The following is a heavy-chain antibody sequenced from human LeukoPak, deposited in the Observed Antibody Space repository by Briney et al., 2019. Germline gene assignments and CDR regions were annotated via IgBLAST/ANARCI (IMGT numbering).Heavy chain of an antibody. V-gene: IGHV3-53*01. CDR2: LYSDGNT. CDR1: GFTVITND. Sequence: GGSLRLSCAASGFTVITNDMTWVRQAPGKGLEGGSVLYSDGNTKYADSVQGRFTISRDNSKNTLYLEMNSPSPDDTAVYYCARGVEPLAANTLAYWGQGTLVTVSS. CDR3: ARGVEPLAANTLAY. D-gene: IGHD1-14*01. J-gene: IGHJ4*02.